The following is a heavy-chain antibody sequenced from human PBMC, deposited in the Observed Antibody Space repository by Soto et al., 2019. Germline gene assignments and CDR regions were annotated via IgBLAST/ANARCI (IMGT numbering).Heavy chain of an antibody. CDR2: ISAYNGNA. CDR1: GYTFYNYG. D-gene: IGHD2-2*01. CDR3: ARVGSYCTSSSCLDY. J-gene: IGHJ4*02. Sequence: QVQLVQSGVEVKKPGASVKVSCKTSGYTFYNYGITWVRQAPGQGLEWMGWISAYNGNADYAQKFQGRVTMTEDTPTSTAYMELRSLRFDDTAVYYCARVGSYCTSSSCLDYWGQGTLVTVSS. V-gene: IGHV1-18*01.